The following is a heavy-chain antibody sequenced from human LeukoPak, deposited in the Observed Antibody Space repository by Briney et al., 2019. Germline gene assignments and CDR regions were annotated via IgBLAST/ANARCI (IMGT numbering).Heavy chain of an antibody. CDR1: GGSFSGYY. V-gene: IGHV4-34*01. CDR3: ARGLRLWFGELSNPYYYYYGMDV. J-gene: IGHJ6*02. Sequence: SETLSLTCAVYGGSFSGYYWSWLRQPPGKGLEWIGEINHSGSTNYNPSLKSRVTISVDTSKNQFSLKLSAVTAADTAVYYCARGLRLWFGELSNPYYYYYGMDVWGQGTTVTVSS. CDR2: INHSGST. D-gene: IGHD3-10*01.